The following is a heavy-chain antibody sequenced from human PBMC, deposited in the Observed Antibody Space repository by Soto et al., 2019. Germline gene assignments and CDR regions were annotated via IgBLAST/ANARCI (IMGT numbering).Heavy chain of an antibody. D-gene: IGHD5-18*01. V-gene: IGHV1-3*01. Sequence: GASVKVSCKASGYTFTTYALHWVRQAPGQRLEWMGWINAGSADIKYSQKFQGRVTITRDTSASTVYTELSSLRSEDTAVYYCARVGRRGYSYGHFGYWGQGTLVTVSS. CDR2: INAGSADI. J-gene: IGHJ4*02. CDR3: ARVGRRGYSYGHFGY. CDR1: GYTFTTYA.